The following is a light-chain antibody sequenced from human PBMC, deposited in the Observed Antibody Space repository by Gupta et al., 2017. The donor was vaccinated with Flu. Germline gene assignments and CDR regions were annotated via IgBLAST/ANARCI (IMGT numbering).Light chain of an antibody. CDR1: QDSSNY. CDR2: DAS. V-gene: IGKV1-33*01. Sequence: DIQMTQSPSSLSASVGDRVTITCQASQDSSNYLNWYQQKPGQAPKLLIYDASNLETGVPSRFSGSGSGTDFTFNISRLQPEDVATYYCQQYDHLPLTFGHGTKVDIK. CDR3: QQYDHLPLT. J-gene: IGKJ3*01.